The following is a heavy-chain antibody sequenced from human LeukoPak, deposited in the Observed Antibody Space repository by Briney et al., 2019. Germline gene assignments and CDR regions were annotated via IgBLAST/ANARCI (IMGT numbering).Heavy chain of an antibody. V-gene: IGHV3-33*01. CDR3: ARDRQDLWSGYPKYYFDY. Sequence: PGRSLRLSCVASGFTFSSYGRHWVRQAPGKGLEWVAVIWYDGSNKYYADSVKGRFTISRDNPKNTLYLQMNSLRAADTAVYYCARDRQDLWSGYPKYYFDYWGQGTLVTVSS. D-gene: IGHD3-3*01. CDR2: IWYDGSNK. J-gene: IGHJ4*02. CDR1: GFTFSSYG.